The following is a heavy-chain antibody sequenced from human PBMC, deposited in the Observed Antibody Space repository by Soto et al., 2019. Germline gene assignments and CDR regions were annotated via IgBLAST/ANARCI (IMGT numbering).Heavy chain of an antibody. D-gene: IGHD6-6*01. CDR2: IYAGGMT. V-gene: IGHV3-53*01. CDR3: ARVEGYTSSSDPYFDY. J-gene: IGHJ4*02. Sequence: LRRSCAASGFTVSSTYMSWVRQAPGKGLEWVSLIYAGGMTYYADSVKGRFTFSRDHSKNTLFLQMDSLRAEDTAIYYCARVEGYTSSSDPYFDYWGQGTPVTVSS. CDR1: GFTVSSTY.